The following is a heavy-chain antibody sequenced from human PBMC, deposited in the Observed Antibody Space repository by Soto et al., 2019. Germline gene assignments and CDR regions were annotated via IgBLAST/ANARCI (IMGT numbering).Heavy chain of an antibody. J-gene: IGHJ4*02. CDR2: ISGSGDST. D-gene: IGHD1-26*01. V-gene: IGHV3-23*01. Sequence: EVQLLESGGGLVQPGGSLRLSCAASGFTFSSYAMRWVRQAPVKGLEWVSAISGSGDSTYYADSVKGRFTISRDNSKNTRYLQMNSLRAEDTAVYYCARRGSGSYSDYWGQGTLVTVSS. CDR1: GFTFSSYA. CDR3: ARRGSGSYSDY.